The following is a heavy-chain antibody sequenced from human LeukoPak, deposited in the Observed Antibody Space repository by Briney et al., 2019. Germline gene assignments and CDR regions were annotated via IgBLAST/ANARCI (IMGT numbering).Heavy chain of an antibody. D-gene: IGHD3-22*01. CDR2: ISAYNGNT. CDR3: ARWRVSAGRWLPAEDH. J-gene: IGHJ4*02. CDR1: GYTFTSYG. V-gene: IGHV1-18*01. Sequence: ASVKVSCKASGYTFTSYGISWVRQAPGQGLEWMGWISAYNGNTNYAQKLQGRVTMTTDTSTSTAYMELRSLRSDDTAVYYCARWRVSAGRWLPAEDHWGQGTLVTVSS.